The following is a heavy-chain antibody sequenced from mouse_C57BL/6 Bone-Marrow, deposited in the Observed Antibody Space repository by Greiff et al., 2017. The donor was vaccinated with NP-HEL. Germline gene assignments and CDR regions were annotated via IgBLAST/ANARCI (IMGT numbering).Heavy chain of an antibody. V-gene: IGHV5-16*01. J-gene: IGHJ2*01. CDR1: GFTFSDYY. CDR2: INYDGSST. CDR3: ARADYDVFDY. D-gene: IGHD2-4*01. Sequence: EVKLVESEGGLVQPGSSMKLSCTASGFTFSDYYMAWVRQVPEKGLEWVANINYDGSSTYYLDSLKSRFIISRDNAKNILYLQMSSLKSEDTATYYCARADYDVFDYWGQGTTLTVSS.